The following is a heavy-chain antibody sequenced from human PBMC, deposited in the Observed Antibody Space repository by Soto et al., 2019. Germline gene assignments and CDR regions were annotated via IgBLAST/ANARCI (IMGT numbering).Heavy chain of an antibody. D-gene: IGHD3-10*01. CDR3: ARDDLWFGELLEPYYYYGMDV. J-gene: IGHJ6*02. Sequence: SETLSLTCAVYGGSFSGYYWSWIRQPPGKGLEWIGEINHSGSTNYNPSLKSRVTISVDTSKNQFSLKLSSVTAADTAVYYCARDDLWFGELLEPYYYYGMDVWRQGTTVTVSS. V-gene: IGHV4-34*01. CDR1: GGSFSGYY. CDR2: INHSGST.